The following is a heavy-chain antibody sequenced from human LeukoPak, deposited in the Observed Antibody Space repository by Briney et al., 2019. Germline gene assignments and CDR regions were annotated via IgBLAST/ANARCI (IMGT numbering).Heavy chain of an antibody. CDR2: IYHSGST. CDR3: ARASPHYGSGSYYNVGWFDP. D-gene: IGHD3-10*01. Sequence: SQTLSLTCAVSGGSISSGGYSWSWIRQPPGKGLEWIGYIYHSGSTYYNPSLKSRVTISVDRSKNQFSLKLSSVTAADTAVYYCARASPHYGSGSYYNVGWFDPWGQGTQVTVSS. J-gene: IGHJ5*02. CDR1: GGSISSGGYS. V-gene: IGHV4-30-2*01.